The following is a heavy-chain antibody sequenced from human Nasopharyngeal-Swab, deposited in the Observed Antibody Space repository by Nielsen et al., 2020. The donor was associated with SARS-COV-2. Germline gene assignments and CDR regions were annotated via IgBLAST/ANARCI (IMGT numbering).Heavy chain of an antibody. CDR3: STLPIPALGADY. Sequence: GESLKISCVASEFTVNDYVIHWVRQASGQGLEWVGRIRSKTHSYTTDYAASVKGRFTISRDDSKNTAYLHMNSLESEDTAVYYCSTLPIPALGADYWGQGTLVTVSS. CDR1: EFTVNDYV. CDR2: IRSKTHSYTT. J-gene: IGHJ4*02. V-gene: IGHV3-73*01. D-gene: IGHD6-13*01.